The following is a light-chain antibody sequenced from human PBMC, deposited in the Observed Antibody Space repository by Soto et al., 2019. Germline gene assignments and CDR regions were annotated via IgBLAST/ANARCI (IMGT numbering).Light chain of an antibody. CDR3: AAWDDSLSGPNVV. J-gene: IGLJ2*01. CDR1: SSNIGSNY. V-gene: IGLV1-47*01. Sequence: QPVLTHPPSASGTPGQRVTISCSGSSSNIGSNYVYWYQQLPGTAPKLLIYRNNQRPSGVPDRFSGSKSGTSASLAIRGLRSEDEADYYCAAWDDSLSGPNVVFGGGTKVTVL. CDR2: RNN.